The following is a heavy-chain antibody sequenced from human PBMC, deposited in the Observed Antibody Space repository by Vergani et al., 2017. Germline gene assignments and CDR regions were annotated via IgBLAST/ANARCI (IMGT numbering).Heavy chain of an antibody. V-gene: IGHV7-4-1*02. D-gene: IGHD2-15*01. J-gene: IGHJ4*02. CDR3: ARDPGYCSGGSCPDY. CDR1: GYTFTSYA. CDR2: INTNTGNP. Sequence: QVQLVESGGGVVQPGGSLRLSCAASGYTFTSYAMNWVRQAPGQGLEWMGWINTNTGNPTYAQGFTGRFVFSLDTSVSTAYLQISSLKAEDTAVYYCARDPGYCSGGSCPDYWGQGTLVTVSS.